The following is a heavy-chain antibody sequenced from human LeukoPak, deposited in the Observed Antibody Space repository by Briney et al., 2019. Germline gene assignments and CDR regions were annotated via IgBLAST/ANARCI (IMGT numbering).Heavy chain of an antibody. Sequence: SETLSLTCTDSGGSISSYYWSWIRQPPGKGLEWIGYIYYSGSTNYNPSLKSRVTISVDTSKNQFSLKQSSVTAADTAVYYCARGQRYYYDSSGPYYFDYWGQGTLVTVSS. V-gene: IGHV4-59*01. CDR1: GGSISSYY. CDR2: IYYSGST. CDR3: ARGQRYYYDSSGPYYFDY. J-gene: IGHJ4*02. D-gene: IGHD3-22*01.